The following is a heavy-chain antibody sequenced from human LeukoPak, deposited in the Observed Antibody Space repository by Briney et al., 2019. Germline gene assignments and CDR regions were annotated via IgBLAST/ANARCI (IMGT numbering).Heavy chain of an antibody. CDR3: AIKDYYDSSGYYSLSGLAFDI. J-gene: IGHJ3*02. CDR1: GGSINNYY. Sequence: PSETLSLTCSVSGGSINNYYGTWIRQPPGRGLELIGYSYYTGTTNYNPSLNSRVTISVDTSRNQFSLKLSSVTAADTAVYYCAIKDYYDSSGYYSLSGLAFDIWGQGTMVTVSS. V-gene: IGHV4-59*01. D-gene: IGHD3-22*01. CDR2: SYYTGTT.